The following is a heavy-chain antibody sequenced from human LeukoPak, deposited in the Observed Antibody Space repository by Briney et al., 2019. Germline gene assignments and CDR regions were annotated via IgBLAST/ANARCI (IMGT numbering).Heavy chain of an antibody. D-gene: IGHD3-22*01. CDR2: IYPGDSET. J-gene: IGHJ3*02. V-gene: IGHV5-51*01. Sequence: GESLRVSCKGFRYSFITYWIAWVRPMPGKGLEWMGSIYPGDSETRYSPSFQGQVTISADKSISTAYLQWSSLKASDTAMYYCARQYYDSSAYASFAFDIWGQGTMVTVSP. CDR3: ARQYYDSSAYASFAFDI. CDR1: RYSFITYW.